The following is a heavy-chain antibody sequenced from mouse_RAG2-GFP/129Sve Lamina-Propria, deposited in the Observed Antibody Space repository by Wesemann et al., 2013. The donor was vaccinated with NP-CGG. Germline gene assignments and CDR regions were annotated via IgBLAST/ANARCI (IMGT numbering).Heavy chain of an antibody. V-gene: IGHV1-76*01. CDR1: GYTFTDYY. CDR3: YSNYPNYYAMDY. Sequence: QVQLKQSGAELVRPGASVKLSCKASGYTFTDYYINWVKQRPGQGLEWIARIYPGSGNTKYNEKFKGKATLTADTSSSTAYMQLSSLTSEDSAVYYCYSNYPNYYAMDYWGQGTSVTVSS. D-gene: IGHD2-5*01. J-gene: IGHJ4*01. CDR2: IYPGSGNT.